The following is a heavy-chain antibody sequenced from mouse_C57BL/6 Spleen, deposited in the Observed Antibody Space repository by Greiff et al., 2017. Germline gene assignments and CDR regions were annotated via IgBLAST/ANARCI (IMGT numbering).Heavy chain of an antibody. D-gene: IGHD1-1*01. CDR3: TINYGSTSFAY. Sequence: VQLQQSGAELVRPGASVTLSCKASGYTFTDYEMHWVKQTPVHGLEWIGAIDPETGGTAYNQKFKGKAILTADKSSSTAYMELRSLTSEDSAVYYCTINYGSTSFAYWGQGTLVTVSA. CDR2: IDPETGGT. V-gene: IGHV1-15*01. CDR1: GYTFTDYE. J-gene: IGHJ3*01.